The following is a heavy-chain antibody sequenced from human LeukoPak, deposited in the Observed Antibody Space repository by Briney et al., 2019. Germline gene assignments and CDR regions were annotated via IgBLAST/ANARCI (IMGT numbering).Heavy chain of an antibody. Sequence: GASVKVSCKASGYTFTSYGISWVRQAPGQGLEWMGWISAYNGNTNYAQKLQGRVTMTTDTSTSTAYMELRSLRSDDTAVYYCAREGTMVRGVIIGAYYYYGMDVWGQGTTVTVSS. CDR1: GYTFTSYG. J-gene: IGHJ6*02. CDR2: ISAYNGNT. D-gene: IGHD3-10*01. V-gene: IGHV1-18*01. CDR3: AREGTMVRGVIIGAYYYYGMDV.